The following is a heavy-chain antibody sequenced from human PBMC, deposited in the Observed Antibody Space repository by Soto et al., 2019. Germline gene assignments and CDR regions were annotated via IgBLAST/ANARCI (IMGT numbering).Heavy chain of an antibody. V-gene: IGHV3-64D*06. J-gene: IGHJ6*02. CDR2: ISSNGGST. CDR3: VKEVLDTATDYYYYYGMDV. CDR1: GFTFRNYG. Sequence: SGGSLRLSCSASGFTFRNYGMHWVRQAPGKGLEYVSVISSNGGSTYYADSVKGRFTISRDNSKNTLYLQMSSLRAEDTAVYYCVKEVLDTATDYYYYYGMDVWGQGTTVTVSS. D-gene: IGHD5-18*01.